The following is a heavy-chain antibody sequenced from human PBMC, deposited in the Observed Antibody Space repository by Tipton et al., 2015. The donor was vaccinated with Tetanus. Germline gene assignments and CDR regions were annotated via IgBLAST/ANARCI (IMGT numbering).Heavy chain of an antibody. CDR3: ARGWGSSWYYFDY. J-gene: IGHJ4*02. CDR1: GGSVSSGSYY. V-gene: IGHV4-61*01. D-gene: IGHD6-13*01. CDR2: ILYGGGT. Sequence: TLSLTCSIFGGSVSSGSYYWAWIRQPPGKGLEYIGYILYGGGTHYNPSLKSRVTVSADPSQNQFSLKLNSVTAADTAVYYCARGWGSSWYYFDYWGQGILVTVSS.